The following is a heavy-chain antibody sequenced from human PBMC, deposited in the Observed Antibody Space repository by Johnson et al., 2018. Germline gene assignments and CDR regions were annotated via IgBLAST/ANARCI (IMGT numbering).Heavy chain of an antibody. CDR2: ISYDESNS. CDR3: AKAIAAAPYYFYMDV. Sequence: VQLVESGGGVVQXGRSLRLXCAASGFSFSSYGMHWVRQAPGKGLEWVAFISYDESNSDYADSVKGRFTISRDNSKNTLFLQMNSLRAEDTAVYYCAKAIAAAPYYFYMDVWGQGTTVTVSS. V-gene: IGHV3-30*18. CDR1: GFSFSSYG. J-gene: IGHJ6*03. D-gene: IGHD6-25*01.